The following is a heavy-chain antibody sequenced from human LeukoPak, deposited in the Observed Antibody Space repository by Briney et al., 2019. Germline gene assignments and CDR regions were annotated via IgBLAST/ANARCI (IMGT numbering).Heavy chain of an antibody. J-gene: IGHJ4*02. CDR2: INHSRST. V-gene: IGHV4-34*01. CDR1: GGSFSGYY. D-gene: IGHD3-3*01. CDR3: ARSRASYYDFWSGYTNGGYYFDY. Sequence: SETLSLTCAVYGGSFSGYYWSWIRQPPGKGLEWIGEINHSRSTNYNPSLKSRVTISVDTSKNQFSLKLSSVTAADTAVYYCARSRASYYDFWSGYTNGGYYFDYWGQGTLVTVSS.